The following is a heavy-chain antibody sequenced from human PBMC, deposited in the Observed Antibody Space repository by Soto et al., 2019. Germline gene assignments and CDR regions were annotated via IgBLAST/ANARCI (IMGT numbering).Heavy chain of an antibody. CDR3: AKDMKWGGMTTIHYFDS. V-gene: IGHV3-9*01. D-gene: IGHD4-17*01. J-gene: IGHJ4*02. CDR2: ISWNSETI. CDR1: VFTVDDYA. Sequence: GGSLRLSCAASVFTVDDYAMHWVRQAPGKGLEWVSGISWNSETIDYADSVKGRFTISRDNAKSSLFLQMNSLRPDDTALYYCAKDMKWGGMTTIHYFDSWGQGTLVTVSS.